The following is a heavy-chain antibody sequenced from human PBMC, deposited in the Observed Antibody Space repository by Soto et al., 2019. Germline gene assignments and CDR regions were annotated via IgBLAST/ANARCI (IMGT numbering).Heavy chain of an antibody. CDR3: AKDGAPRYCGRSSCRPAGAY. J-gene: IGHJ4*02. V-gene: IGHV3-30*18. CDR1: GFTFSNYG. CDR2: ISYDGSHK. D-gene: IGHD2-15*01. Sequence: QVQLVESGGGVVQPGRSLRLSCAGSGFTFSNYGLHWVRQAPGKGLEWVAVISYDGSHKYYADSVKGRFTISRDNSNNMLYLQRDSLRAEDTAVYYCAKDGAPRYCGRSSCRPAGAYWGQGTLVTGSS.